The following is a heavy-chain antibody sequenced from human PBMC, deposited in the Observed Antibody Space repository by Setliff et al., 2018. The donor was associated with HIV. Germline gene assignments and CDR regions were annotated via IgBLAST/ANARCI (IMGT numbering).Heavy chain of an antibody. D-gene: IGHD3-22*01. CDR2: IFYSGST. CDR3: ARDNYYDSSGIDY. J-gene: IGHJ4*02. Sequence: SETLSLTCTVSGGSISSYYWSWIRQPPGKGLEWIGYIFYSGSTNYNPPLKSRVTISVDTSKSQFSLKLSSVTAADTAVYYCARDNYYDSSGIDYWGQGTLVTVSS. CDR1: GGSISSYY. V-gene: IGHV4-59*01.